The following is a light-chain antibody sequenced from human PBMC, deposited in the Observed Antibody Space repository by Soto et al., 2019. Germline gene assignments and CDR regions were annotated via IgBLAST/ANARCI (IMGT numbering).Light chain of an antibody. CDR2: GSS. V-gene: IGKV3-15*01. CDR3: QQYNNWPPYT. J-gene: IGKJ2*01. CDR1: QSISYN. Sequence: EIVMTQSPATLSVSPGERATLSCRASQSISYNLAWYQQKPGQAPRLLIYGSSTRATGLPARFSGSGPGTESTLTISSLQSEDFAVYYCQQYNNWPPYTFGQGTKLEIK.